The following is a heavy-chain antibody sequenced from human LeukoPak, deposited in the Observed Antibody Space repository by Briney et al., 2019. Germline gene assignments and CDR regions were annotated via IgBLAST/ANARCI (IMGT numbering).Heavy chain of an antibody. CDR1: GYSFTRYW. CDR2: IDPSDSYT. J-gene: IGHJ4*02. V-gene: IGHV5-10-1*01. CDR3: ARHEGGYAASDY. Sequence: GESLKISCKGSGYSFTRYWITWVRQMPGKGLEWMGRIDPSDSYTDYSPSFQGHVTISADKSNNTAYLQWSSLKASDSAMYYCARHEGGYAASDYWGQGTLVTVSS. D-gene: IGHD5-12*01.